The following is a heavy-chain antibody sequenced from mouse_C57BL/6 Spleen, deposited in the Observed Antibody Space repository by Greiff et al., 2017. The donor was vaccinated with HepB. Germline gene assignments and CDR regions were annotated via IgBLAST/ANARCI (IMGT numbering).Heavy chain of an antibody. V-gene: IGHV1-82*01. J-gene: IGHJ4*01. Sequence: VQLQQSGPELVKPGASVKISCKASGYAFSSSWMNWVKQRPGKGLEWIGRIYPGDGDTNYNGKFKGKATLTADKSSSTAYMQLSSLTSEDSAVYFGARDYEGAMDYWGQGTSVTVSS. D-gene: IGHD1-1*01. CDR2: IYPGDGDT. CDR1: GYAFSSSW. CDR3: ARDYEGAMDY.